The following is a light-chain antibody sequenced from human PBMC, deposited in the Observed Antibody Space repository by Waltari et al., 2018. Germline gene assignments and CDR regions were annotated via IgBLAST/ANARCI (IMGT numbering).Light chain of an antibody. V-gene: IGKV1-8*01. CDR3: QQYYAYPLT. J-gene: IGKJ4*01. CDR1: QDIGSY. Sequence: AIRITQSPSSLSASTGDRVTITCRSNQDIGSYLAWYQQTPGKAPRLLLPCASTLQTWVPSRFSGSGSGTDFNVTIACLQSEDFVTYFCQQYYAYPLTFGGGTKVEMK. CDR2: CAS.